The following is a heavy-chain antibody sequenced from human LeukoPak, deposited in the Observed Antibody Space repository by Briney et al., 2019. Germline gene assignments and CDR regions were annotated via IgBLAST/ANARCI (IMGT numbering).Heavy chain of an antibody. CDR2: IYPGDSDT. CDR1: GYSFTSYW. V-gene: IGHV5-51*01. D-gene: IGHD1-26*01. CDR3: ARTIVGANPIYSYYMDV. Sequence: GESLKISCKGSGYSFTSYWIGWVRQMPGKGLEWMGIIYPGDSDTRYSPSFQGQVTISADKSISPAYLQWSRLKASDTAMYYCARTIVGANPIYSYYMDVWGKGTTVTVPS. J-gene: IGHJ6*03.